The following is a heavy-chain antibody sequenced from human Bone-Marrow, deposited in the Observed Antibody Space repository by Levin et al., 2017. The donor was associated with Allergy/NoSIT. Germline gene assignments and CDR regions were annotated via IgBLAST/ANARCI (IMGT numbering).Heavy chain of an antibody. D-gene: IGHD2-8*01. J-gene: IGHJ4*02. CDR1: GFTFGSYG. CDR2: IWFDGSNI. Sequence: GESLKISCVASGFTFGSYGVDWVRQAPGKGLEWVAVIWFDGSNIYYADSVKGRFTISRDNSKNTLYLQMNSLRVEDTAVYYCAREFNEYYFDYWGQGTLVAVSS. V-gene: IGHV3-33*01. CDR3: AREFNEYYFDY.